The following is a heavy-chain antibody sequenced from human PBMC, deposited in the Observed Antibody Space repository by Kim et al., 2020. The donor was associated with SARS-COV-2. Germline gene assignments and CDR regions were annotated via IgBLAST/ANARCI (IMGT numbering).Heavy chain of an antibody. Sequence: GGSLRLSCATSGFTFSVYAMSWVRQAPGKGLEWVAAINAGGGTTYYADSVKGRFSMSRDKNTLYLQMNSLRAEDTAVYYRAKDPYGGNSWG. CDR3: AKDPYGGNS. CDR2: INAGGGTT. V-gene: IGHV3-23*01. D-gene: IGHD4-17*01. CDR1: GFTFSVYA. J-gene: IGHJ5*01.